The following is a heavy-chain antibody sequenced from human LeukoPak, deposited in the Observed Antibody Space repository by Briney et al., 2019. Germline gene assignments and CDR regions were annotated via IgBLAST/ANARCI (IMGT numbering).Heavy chain of an antibody. V-gene: IGHV4-59*08. J-gene: IGHJ4*02. D-gene: IGHD4-17*01. CDR2: IYYSGST. CDR3: ARQMTTVTTRPGTFDY. CDR1: GCAITSYY. Sequence: SETLSLTCAVSGCAITSYYWSWIRQPPGKGLEWIGYIYYSGSTNYNPSLKSRVTISVDTSKNQFSLKLRSVTAADTAVYYCARQMTTVTTRPGTFDYWGRGTLVTVSS.